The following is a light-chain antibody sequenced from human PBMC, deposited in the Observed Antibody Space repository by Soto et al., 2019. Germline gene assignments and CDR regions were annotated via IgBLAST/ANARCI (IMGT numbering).Light chain of an antibody. J-gene: IGKJ5*01. Sequence: DIVMTQSPLSLPVTPGEPASISCRSSQSIRHSNGNYYLDLYLQKPAQSPQLLISLGSNRDSGVKERFRGSRSSTDFMLKISSVEAEDVWVYYCMLGIDTASMSFGQGTRLEI. CDR2: LGS. V-gene: IGKV2-28*01. CDR3: MLGIDTASMS. CDR1: QSIRHSNGNYY.